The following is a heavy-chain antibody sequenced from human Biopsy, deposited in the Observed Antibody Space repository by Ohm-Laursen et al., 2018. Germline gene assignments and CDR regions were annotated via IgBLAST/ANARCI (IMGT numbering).Heavy chain of an antibody. V-gene: IGHV3-33*06. J-gene: IGHJ4*01. Sequence: SLRLSCAASGFTFSSYGMHWVRQAPGKGLEWVAAIWYDGSNKNYADSVKGRFTISRDNSKNTLYLQMNSLRGEDTAVYYCAKCMPGGSNCYFHLCGQGTLVTVSS. CDR1: GFTFSSYG. D-gene: IGHD2-8*01. CDR2: IWYDGSNK. CDR3: AKCMPGGSNCYFHL.